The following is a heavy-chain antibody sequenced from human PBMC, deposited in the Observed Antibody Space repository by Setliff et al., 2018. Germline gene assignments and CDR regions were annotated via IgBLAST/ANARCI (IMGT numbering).Heavy chain of an antibody. V-gene: IGHV1-69*13. CDR1: GGTFRTDG. CDR2: IIAVFGTA. J-gene: IGHJ4*02. Sequence: SVKVSCKASGGTFRTDGFSWVRQAPGQGLEWMGRIIAVFGTAKYVQKFQGRVTISADESARTAYMELSSLRFEDTAVYYCARDTRDKYDTSGYYLSFDSWGQGALVTVSS. CDR3: ARDTRDKYDTSGYYLSFDS. D-gene: IGHD3-22*01.